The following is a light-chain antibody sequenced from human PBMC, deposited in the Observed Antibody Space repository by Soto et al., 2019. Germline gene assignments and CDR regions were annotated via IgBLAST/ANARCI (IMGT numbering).Light chain of an antibody. J-gene: IGKJ5*01. Sequence: IQLTQSPSSLSASVGDRVTITCRASQGISSYLAWYQQKPGKAPKLLIYAASTLQSGVPSRFSGSGSGTDFTLTISSLQPDDFATYYCQQLNSYPPTFGQGTRLEIK. V-gene: IGKV1-9*01. CDR3: QQLNSYPPT. CDR2: AAS. CDR1: QGISSY.